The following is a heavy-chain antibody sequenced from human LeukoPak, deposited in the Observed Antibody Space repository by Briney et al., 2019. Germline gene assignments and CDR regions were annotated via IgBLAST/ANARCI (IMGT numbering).Heavy chain of an antibody. CDR3: ARRARFSSSWYYFDY. J-gene: IGHJ4*02. D-gene: IGHD6-13*01. Sequence: PSETLSLTCTVSGGSISNYYWSWIRQPPRKGLEWIGYIYYTGSTNYNPSLKSRVTISVDTSKNQFSLKLSSVTAADTAVYYCARRARFSSSWYYFDYWGQGTLVTVSS. CDR2: IYYTGST. V-gene: IGHV4-59*08. CDR1: GGSISNYY.